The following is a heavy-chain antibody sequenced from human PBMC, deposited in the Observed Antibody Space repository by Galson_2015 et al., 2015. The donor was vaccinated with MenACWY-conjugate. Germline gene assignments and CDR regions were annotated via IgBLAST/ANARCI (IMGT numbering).Heavy chain of an antibody. J-gene: IGHJ4*02. V-gene: IGHV3-48*01. CDR1: GFSFSSFG. CDR2: ISSSGSAI. D-gene: IGHD2-2*01. CDR3: TWTSSPGY. Sequence: SLRLSCAASGFSFSSFGMNWVRQAPGKGLEWVSYISSSGSAISYADSVKGRFTISRDNARNSLYLQMNSLRVEDTAVYYCTWTSSPGYWGQGTLVTVSS.